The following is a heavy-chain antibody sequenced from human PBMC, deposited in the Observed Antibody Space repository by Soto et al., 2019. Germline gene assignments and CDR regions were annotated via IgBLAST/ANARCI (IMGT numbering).Heavy chain of an antibody. V-gene: IGHV3-64*01. CDR1: GFTFSMHA. J-gene: IGHJ4*02. D-gene: IGHD6-13*01. CDR3: ARGGSSSWYMDFDY. CDR2: ISSDGGST. Sequence: VGSLRLSCTPSGFTFSMHAMHWVRQAPGKGLEYVSAISSDGGSTYYGNSVKGRFTISRDNSKTTLYLQLGSLRAEDMAVYYCARGGSSSWYMDFDYWGQGP.